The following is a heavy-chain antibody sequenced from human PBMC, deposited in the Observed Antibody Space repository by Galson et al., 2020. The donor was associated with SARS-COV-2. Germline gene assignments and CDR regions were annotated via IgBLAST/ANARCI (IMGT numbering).Heavy chain of an antibody. J-gene: IGHJ6*03. CDR1: GGSISIYY. V-gene: IGHV4-59*01. CDR3: ARSEYSSSLFYYYMDV. CDR2: IYYSGST. Sequence: SETLSLTCTVSGGSISIYYWSWIRHPPGKGLEWIGYIYYSGSTNYNPSLKSLVTISVDTSKNQFSLKLSSVTAADTAVYNCARSEYSSSLFYYYMDVWGKGTTVTVSS. D-gene: IGHD6-13*01.